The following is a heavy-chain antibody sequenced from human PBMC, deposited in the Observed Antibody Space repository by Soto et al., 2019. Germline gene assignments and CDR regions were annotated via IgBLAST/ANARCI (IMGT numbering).Heavy chain of an antibody. J-gene: IGHJ5*02. CDR1: GFTFSSYS. CDR3: ARDPSPYDSSGYDDP. Sequence: EVQLVESGGGLVKPGGSLRLSCAASGFTFSSYSMNWVRQAPGKGLEWVSSISSSSSYIYYADSVKGRFTISRDNAKNSLYLQMNSLRAEDTAVYYCARDPSPYDSSGYDDPWGQGTLVTVSS. V-gene: IGHV3-21*01. CDR2: ISSSSSYI. D-gene: IGHD3-22*01.